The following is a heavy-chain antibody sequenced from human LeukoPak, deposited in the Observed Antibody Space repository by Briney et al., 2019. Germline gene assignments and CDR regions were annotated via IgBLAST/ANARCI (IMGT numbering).Heavy chain of an antibody. Sequence: GGSLRLSCAASGFTVSSNYMSWVRQAPGKGLEWVSVIYSGGSTYYADSVKGRFTISRDNSKNTLYLQMNSLRAEDTAVYYCARHLSGSSDAFDIWGQGTMVTVSS. CDR2: IYSGGST. J-gene: IGHJ3*02. V-gene: IGHV3-66*04. CDR1: GFTVSSNY. CDR3: ARHLSGSSDAFDI. D-gene: IGHD1-26*01.